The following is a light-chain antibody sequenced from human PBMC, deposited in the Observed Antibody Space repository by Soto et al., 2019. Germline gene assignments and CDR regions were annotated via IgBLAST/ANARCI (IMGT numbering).Light chain of an antibody. CDR2: NNN. CDR1: TSNIGSNT. Sequence: QSVLTQPPSASGTPGQRVTISCSGDTSNIGSNTVNWYQQVPGTAPKLLIYNNNQRPSGVSHRFSGSKSGTSASLAISGLQSEDEADYCCASWDDSLNGVIFGGGTQLTVL. CDR3: ASWDDSLNGVI. V-gene: IGLV1-44*01. J-gene: IGLJ2*01.